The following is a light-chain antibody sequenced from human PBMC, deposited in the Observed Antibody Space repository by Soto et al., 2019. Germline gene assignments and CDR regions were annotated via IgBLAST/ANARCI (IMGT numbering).Light chain of an antibody. CDR3: GTYTRSSNYV. CDR1: IHYDF. CDR2: EVS. Sequence: QSVLTQPASLSGSPGQSITISCTGYIHYDFVSWYQQHPGTAPKLVIYEVSNRPSGTSDRFSGSKSGHTASLTISGLQTEDEAVYYGGTYTRSSNYVLGTVTMVTVL. V-gene: IGLV2-14*01. J-gene: IGLJ1*01.